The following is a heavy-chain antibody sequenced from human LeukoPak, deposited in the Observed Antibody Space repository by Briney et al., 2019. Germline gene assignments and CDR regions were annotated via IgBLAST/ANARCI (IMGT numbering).Heavy chain of an antibody. CDR3: AILKDAATIFDC. CDR2: IKEDGSDK. J-gene: IGHJ5*01. V-gene: IGHV3-7*01. CDR1: GVTFAQSW. D-gene: IGHD4-17*01. Sequence: GGSLRLSCIAPGVTFAQSWMSWVRQAPGKGLEWVASIKEDGSDKYYVDSVKGRFTISRDNTKNSLYVQMNSLRAEDTAVYYFAILKDAATIFDCWGQGILVTVSS.